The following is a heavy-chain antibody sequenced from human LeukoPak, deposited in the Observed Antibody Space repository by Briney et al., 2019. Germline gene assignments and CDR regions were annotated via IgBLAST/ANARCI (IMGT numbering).Heavy chain of an antibody. CDR1: GSTFDDYA. CDR2: ISWNSVSI. D-gene: IGHD6-25*01. Sequence: GRSLRLSCAASGSTFDDYAMHWVRHAPGKGLEWVSGISWNSVSIGYAASVKGRFTISRDNAKNSLYLQMNSLRAEDTALYYCAKDTVSSGVDYWGQGTLVTVSS. CDR3: AKDTVSSGVDY. J-gene: IGHJ4*02. V-gene: IGHV3-9*01.